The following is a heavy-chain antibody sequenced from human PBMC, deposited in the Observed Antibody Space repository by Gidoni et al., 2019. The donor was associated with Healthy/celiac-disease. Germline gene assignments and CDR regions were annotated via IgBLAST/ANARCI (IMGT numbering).Heavy chain of an antibody. Sequence: EVQLVESGGVVVQPGGSLRLSCAATGFTFGDYDMHWVRQAPGKGLEWVFLISGDVGSTYYADSGKGRFTISRDNSKNSLYLQMNSLRAEDTALYYCAKDIYSSGWYYFDYWGQGTLVTVSS. CDR1: GFTFGDYD. J-gene: IGHJ4*02. CDR3: AKDIYSSGWYYFDY. V-gene: IGHV3-43D*04. D-gene: IGHD6-19*01. CDR2: ISGDVGST.